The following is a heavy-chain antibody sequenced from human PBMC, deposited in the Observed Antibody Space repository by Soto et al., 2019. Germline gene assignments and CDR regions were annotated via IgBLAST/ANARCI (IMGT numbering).Heavy chain of an antibody. V-gene: IGHV3-23*01. CDR3: AKDLDNLTGYFDY. D-gene: IGHD3-9*01. Sequence: EVLLLESGGGLAQPGGSLRLSCAASGFIFSDYALSWVRQAPGRGLEWVSSISGSGGSSYYVGSVKGRFTISRDNSKNTTYLQMDSLRGEDTAVYYCAKDLDNLTGYFDYWGQGTLVTVSS. CDR1: GFIFSDYA. J-gene: IGHJ4*02. CDR2: ISGSGGSS.